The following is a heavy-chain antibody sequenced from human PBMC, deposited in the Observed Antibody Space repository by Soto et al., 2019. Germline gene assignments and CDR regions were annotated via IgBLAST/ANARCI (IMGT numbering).Heavy chain of an antibody. CDR2: IIPIVGLA. CDR1: GGTFSSYT. CDR3: ARDFSSDIVATNYYFDY. J-gene: IGHJ4*02. D-gene: IGHD5-12*01. V-gene: IGHV1-69*08. Sequence: QVQLVQSGAEVQKPGSSVKVSCKASGGTFSSYTISWVRQAPGQGLEWMGRIIPIVGLANYARNFQGRLTITADKSTSTAYMELSSLRSEDTAVYYCARDFSSDIVATNYYFDYWGQGTLVTVSS.